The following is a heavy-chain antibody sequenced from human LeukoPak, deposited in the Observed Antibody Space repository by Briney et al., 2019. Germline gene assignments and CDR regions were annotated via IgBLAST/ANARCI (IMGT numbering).Heavy chain of an antibody. D-gene: IGHD2-21*02. V-gene: IGHV4-34*01. CDR2: INHSGST. CDR3: ARSRVVVTAIPGAFDI. Sequence: SETLSLTCAVYGGSFSGYYWSWIRQPPGKGLEWIGEINHSGSTNYNPSLKSRVTISVDTPKNQFSLKLSSVTAADTAVYYCARSRVVVTAIPGAFDIWGQGTMVTASS. J-gene: IGHJ3*02. CDR1: GGSFSGYY.